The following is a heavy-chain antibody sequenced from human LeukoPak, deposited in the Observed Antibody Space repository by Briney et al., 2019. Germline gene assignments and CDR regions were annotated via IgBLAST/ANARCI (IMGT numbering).Heavy chain of an antibody. Sequence: SETLSLTCAVYGGSFSGYYWSWIRQPPGKGLEWIGEINHSGSTNYNPSLKSRVTISVDTSKNQFSLKLSSVTAAATAVYYCAGIRAFYCSSTSCYLRLLGYFDYLGQGTLVTVSS. CDR1: GGSFSGYY. J-gene: IGHJ4*02. CDR2: INHSGST. D-gene: IGHD2-2*01. V-gene: IGHV4-34*01. CDR3: AGIRAFYCSSTSCYLRLLGYFDY.